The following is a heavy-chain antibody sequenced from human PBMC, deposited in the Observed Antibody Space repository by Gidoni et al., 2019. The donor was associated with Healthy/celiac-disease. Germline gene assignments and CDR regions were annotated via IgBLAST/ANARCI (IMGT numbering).Heavy chain of an antibody. CDR1: GFTFSSYW. D-gene: IGHD3-16*01. CDR2: IKQDGSEK. Sequence: EVQLVESGGGLVQPGGSLRLSCAPSGFTFSSYWMSWVRQAPGKGLGWVANIKQDGSEKYYVDSVKGRFTISRDNAKNSLYLQMNSLRAEDTAVYYCAREGLRSVWGQGTMVTVSS. V-gene: IGHV3-7*01. J-gene: IGHJ3*01. CDR3: AREGLRSV.